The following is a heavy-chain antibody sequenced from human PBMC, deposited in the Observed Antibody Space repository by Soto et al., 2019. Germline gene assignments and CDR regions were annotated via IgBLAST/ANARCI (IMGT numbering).Heavy chain of an antibody. J-gene: IGHJ4*02. V-gene: IGHV1-18*01. Sequence: GASVKVSCKASGYSFNNYGISWVRQAPGQGLEWMGWISAYNGDTKVAQKFQGRVTMTTDTTTSTAYMELRSLTSDDTALYYCVRANPGPIVLVAAAGDYWGQGSLVTVSS. D-gene: IGHD2-15*01. CDR1: GYSFNNYG. CDR3: VRANPGPIVLVAAAGDY. CDR2: ISAYNGDT.